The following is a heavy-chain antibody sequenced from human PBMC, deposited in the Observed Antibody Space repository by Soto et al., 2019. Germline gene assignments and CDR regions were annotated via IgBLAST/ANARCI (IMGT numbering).Heavy chain of an antibody. Sequence: PSETLSLTCTVSGGSISSGSYSWSWIRQPPGKGLEWIGYVYHTGRTSYNPSLKSRVSISMDTSKNQFSLNLDSVTAADTAVYFCARDFAYFDSWGQGILVTVSS. J-gene: IGHJ4*02. CDR2: VYHTGRT. D-gene: IGHD3-3*01. V-gene: IGHV4-61*01. CDR3: ARDFAYFDS. CDR1: GGSISSGSYS.